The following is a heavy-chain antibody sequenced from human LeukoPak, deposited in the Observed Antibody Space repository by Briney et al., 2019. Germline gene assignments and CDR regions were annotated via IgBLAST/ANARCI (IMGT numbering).Heavy chain of an antibody. V-gene: IGHV5-51*01. CDR3: ARCYDAGSYWRNWFDP. J-gene: IGHJ5*02. Sequence: GESLKISCKGSGYSFTSYWIGWVRQMPGKGLEWMGIIYPGDSDTRYSPSFQGQVTISADKSISTAYLQWSSLKASDTAMYYCARCYDAGSYWRNWFDPWGQGTLVTVSS. CDR1: GYSFTSYW. D-gene: IGHD3-10*01. CDR2: IYPGDSDT.